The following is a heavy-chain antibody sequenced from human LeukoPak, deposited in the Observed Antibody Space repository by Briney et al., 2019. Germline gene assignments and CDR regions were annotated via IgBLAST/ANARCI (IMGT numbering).Heavy chain of an antibody. CDR3: ARFGLAAAGPDLDY. J-gene: IGHJ4*02. D-gene: IGHD6-13*01. CDR1: VYTFTSYY. V-gene: IGHV1-46*01. CDR2: INPSGGST. Sequence: ASVKVSCKASVYTFTSYYMQWVGQAPGQGLEWMGIINPSGGSTSYAQKFQGRVTMTRDTSTSTVYMELSSLRSEDTAVYYCARFGLAAAGPDLDYWGQGTLVTVSS.